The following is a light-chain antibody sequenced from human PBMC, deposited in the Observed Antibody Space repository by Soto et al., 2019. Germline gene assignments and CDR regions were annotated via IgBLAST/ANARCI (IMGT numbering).Light chain of an antibody. J-gene: IGKJ4*01. V-gene: IGKV3-15*01. CDR1: QSVSSN. CDR3: QQSNNWPDT. CDR2: GAS. Sequence: EIVMTQSPATLSVSPGERATLSCRASQSVSSNLAWYQQKPGQAPRLLIYGASTSATGIPARFSGSGSGTAFTLTISSLQSEDFAVYYCQQSNNWPDTFGGGTKVEIK.